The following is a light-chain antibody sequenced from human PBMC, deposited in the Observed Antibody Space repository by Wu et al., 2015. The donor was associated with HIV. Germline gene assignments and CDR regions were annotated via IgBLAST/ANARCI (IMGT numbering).Light chain of an antibody. CDR1: QDVSGY. V-gene: IGKV1-8*01. CDR3: QQYYTYPRT. CDR2: AAS. Sequence: AIRMTQSPSSLSASTGDRVTITCRASQDVSGYLGWYQQKPGKAPKLLISAASTLQNGVPSRFSGSGSGTDFLLTISCLQSEDFATYYCQQYYTYPRTFGQGSKVGMK. J-gene: IGKJ1*01.